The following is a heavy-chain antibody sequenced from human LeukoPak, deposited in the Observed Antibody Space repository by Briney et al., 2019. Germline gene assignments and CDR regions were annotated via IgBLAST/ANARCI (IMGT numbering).Heavy chain of an antibody. CDR1: GGSFSGYY. J-gene: IGHJ4*02. CDR3: ARRRYFDY. V-gene: IGHV4-34*01. CDR2: SNQSGST. Sequence: PSETLSLTCAVYGGSFSGYYWSWIRQPPGKGLEWIGESNQSGSTNYNPSLKSRVTISVDTSKNQFSLKLDSVTAADTAVYYCARRRYFDYWGQGTLVTVSS.